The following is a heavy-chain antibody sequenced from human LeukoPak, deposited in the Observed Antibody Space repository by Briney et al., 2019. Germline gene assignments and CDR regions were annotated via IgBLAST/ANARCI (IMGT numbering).Heavy chain of an antibody. D-gene: IGHD6-19*01. CDR2: INWNGGST. CDR3: ARGANGQWLVPSDY. J-gene: IGHJ4*02. CDR1: GFTFNDFC. V-gene: IGHV3-20*03. Sequence: GSLRLSFAASGFTFNDFCMSWVRQAPGKGLEWVSGINWNGGSTGYADSVKGRFTISRDNAKNSLYLQMNSLRAEVTALYYCARGANGQWLVPSDYWGQGTLVTVSS.